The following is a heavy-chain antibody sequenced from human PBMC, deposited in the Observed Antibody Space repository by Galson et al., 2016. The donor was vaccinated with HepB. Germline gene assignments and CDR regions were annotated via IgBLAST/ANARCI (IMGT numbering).Heavy chain of an antibody. D-gene: IGHD2-21*01. CDR1: GFIFSDHY. CDR2: TKNKANSYTK. CDR3: VKDNDHYLFDL. J-gene: IGHJ4*02. Sequence: SLRLSCAASGFIFSDHYMEWVRQAPGKGLEWVGRTKNKANSYTKGYAASVKGRFTISRDNSQNTVFLQMNSLRAEDTAVYYCVKDNDHYLFDLWGQGTLVTVSS. V-gene: IGHV3-72*01.